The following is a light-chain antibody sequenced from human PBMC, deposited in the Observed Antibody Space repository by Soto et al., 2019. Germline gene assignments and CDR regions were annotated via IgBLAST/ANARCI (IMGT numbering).Light chain of an antibody. CDR3: GSYTSRSTNV. J-gene: IGLJ1*01. CDR1: SSDIGGYNY. V-gene: IGLV2-14*01. CDR2: DVN. Sequence: QFVLTQPASVSGSPGQSITISCTGTSSDIGGYNYVSWYQQHPGKAPKLMIYDVNNRPSGVSDRFSASKSGNTASLTISGLQAEDEADYYCGSYTSRSTNVFGTGTKVTVL.